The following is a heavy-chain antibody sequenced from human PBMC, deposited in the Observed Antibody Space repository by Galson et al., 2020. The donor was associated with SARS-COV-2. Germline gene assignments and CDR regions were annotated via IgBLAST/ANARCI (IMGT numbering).Heavy chain of an antibody. CDR3: ARDRPEYDY. Sequence: ASVKVSCKASGYSFTNYAMHWVRQAPGQRLEWMGWINAGNGDTKYSHKFQDRLTITRDTSASTSYMELTSLRSEDTAVYYCARDRPEYDYWGQGTLVIVSS. CDR2: INAGNGDT. J-gene: IGHJ4*02. V-gene: IGHV1-3*01. CDR1: GYSFTNYA.